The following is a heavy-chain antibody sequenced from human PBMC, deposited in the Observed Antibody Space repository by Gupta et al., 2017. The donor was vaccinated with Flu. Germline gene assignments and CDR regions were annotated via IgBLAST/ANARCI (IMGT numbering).Heavy chain of an antibody. CDR3: ARGRMGELDH. CDR1: GASISSYH. Sequence: QVQLQESGPGLVKPSEPLSLICTVSGASISSYHWSWVRQSPTKGLEWIGYMYQSEGTNYNPSFESRTAISVDTSKNQFSLKLKSVTAADTAMYYCARGRMGELDHCDQVTQVTVS. J-gene: IGHJ4*02. D-gene: IGHD1-7*01. CDR2: MYQSEGT. V-gene: IGHV4-59*01.